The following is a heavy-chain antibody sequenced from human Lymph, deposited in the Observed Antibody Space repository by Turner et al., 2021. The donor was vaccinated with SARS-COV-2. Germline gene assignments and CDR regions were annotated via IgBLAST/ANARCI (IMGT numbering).Heavy chain of an antibody. D-gene: IGHD2-21*02. CDR2: ITFTSSYI. V-gene: IGHV3-21*01. CDR1: GFTFSSYS. CDR3: ARGPPDFPYYFDY. Sequence: EVQLGESGGGLVKPGGSLRLYCAASGFTFSSYSMNWVRQAPGKGLEWVSSITFTSSYIYYAGSVKGRFTISSDNAKNSLYLQMNSLRAEDTAVYYCARGPPDFPYYFDYWGQGTLVTVSS. J-gene: IGHJ4*02.